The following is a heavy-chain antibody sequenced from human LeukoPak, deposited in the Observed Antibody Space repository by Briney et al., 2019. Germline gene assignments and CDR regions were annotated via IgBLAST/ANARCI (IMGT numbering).Heavy chain of an antibody. Sequence: GGSLRLSCAASGFTFSSYAMSWVRQAPGKGLEWVSRINSDGSSTSYADSVKGRFTISRDNAKNSLYLQLNSLRAEDTAVYYCARDPYSGTYSDYYYYYMDVWGKGTTVTVSS. CDR1: GFTFSSYA. CDR2: INSDGSST. V-gene: IGHV3-74*01. J-gene: IGHJ6*03. CDR3: ARDPYSGTYSDYYYYYMDV. D-gene: IGHD1-26*01.